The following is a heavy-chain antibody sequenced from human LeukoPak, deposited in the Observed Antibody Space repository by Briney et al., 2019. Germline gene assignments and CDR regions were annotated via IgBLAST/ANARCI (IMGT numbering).Heavy chain of an antibody. D-gene: IGHD2-2*01. Sequence: SETLSLTCTVSGGSISSYYWSWIRQPPGKGLEWIGYIYYSGSTNYNPSLKSRVTMSVDTSKNQFSLKLSSVTAADTAVYYCAREGYCSSTSCSGWFDPWDQGTLVTVSS. V-gene: IGHV4-59*12. J-gene: IGHJ5*02. CDR3: AREGYCSSTSCSGWFDP. CDR1: GGSISSYY. CDR2: IYYSGST.